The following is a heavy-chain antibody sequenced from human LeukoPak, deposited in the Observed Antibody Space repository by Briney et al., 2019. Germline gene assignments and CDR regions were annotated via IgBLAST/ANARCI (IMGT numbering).Heavy chain of an antibody. CDR1: GYTFTSYY. V-gene: IGHV1-2*02. CDR3: ARDSPLPSPVRGVIYWFDP. Sequence: ASVKVSCKASGYTFTSYYMHWVRQAPGQGLEWMGWINPNSGGTNYAQKFQGRVTMTRDTSISTAYMELSRLRSDDTAVYYCARDSPLPSPVRGVIYWFDPWGQGTLVTVSS. D-gene: IGHD3-10*01. J-gene: IGHJ5*02. CDR2: INPNSGGT.